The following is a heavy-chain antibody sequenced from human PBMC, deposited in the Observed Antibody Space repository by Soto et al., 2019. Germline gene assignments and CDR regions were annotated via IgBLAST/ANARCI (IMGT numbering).Heavy chain of an antibody. D-gene: IGHD3-10*01. CDR3: AREDGASGGYYGMDV. J-gene: IGHJ6*02. CDR1: GFTFSSYS. V-gene: IGHV3-21*01. CDR2: ISSSSSYI. Sequence: GGSLRLSCAASGFTFSSYSMNWVRQAPGKGLEWVSSISSSSSYIYYADSVKGRFTISRDNAKNSLYLQMNSLRAEDTAVYYCAREDGASGGYYGMDVWGQGTTVTVSS.